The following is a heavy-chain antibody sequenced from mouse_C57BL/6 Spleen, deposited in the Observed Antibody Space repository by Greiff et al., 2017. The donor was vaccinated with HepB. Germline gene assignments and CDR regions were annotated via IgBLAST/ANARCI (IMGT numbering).Heavy chain of an antibody. J-gene: IGHJ3*01. Sequence: EVQLQQSGPELVKPGDSVKISCKASGYSFTGYFMNWVMQSHGKSLEWIGRINPYNGDTFYNQKFKGKATLTVDKSSSTAHMELRSLTSEDSAVYYCARSLYDYDSWFAYWGQGTLVTVSA. D-gene: IGHD2-4*01. V-gene: IGHV1-20*01. CDR2: INPYNGDT. CDR3: ARSLYDYDSWFAY. CDR1: GYSFTGYF.